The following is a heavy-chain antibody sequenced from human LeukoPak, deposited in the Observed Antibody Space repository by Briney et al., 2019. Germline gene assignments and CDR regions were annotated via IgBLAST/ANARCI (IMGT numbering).Heavy chain of an antibody. CDR3: AKGYYYDSGGYYQHFDH. J-gene: IGHJ4*02. CDR1: GFTFSVYW. D-gene: IGHD3-22*01. Sequence: PGGSLRLSCAASGFTFSVYWMHWVRQAPGRGLVWVSLINSDGSSTRYADSVKGRFTISRDNSKSTLYLQMNSLRPEDTAVYYCAKGYYYDSGGYYQHFDHWGQGTLVTVSS. V-gene: IGHV3-74*01. CDR2: INSDGSST.